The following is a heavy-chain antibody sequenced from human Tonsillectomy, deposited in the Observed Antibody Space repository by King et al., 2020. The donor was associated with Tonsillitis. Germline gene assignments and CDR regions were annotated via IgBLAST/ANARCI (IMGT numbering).Heavy chain of an antibody. CDR1: GFTFSCYE. Sequence: QLVQSGGGLVQPGGSLRLSCAASGFTFSCYEMNWVRQAPGKGLEWVSYISSSGSTIYYADSVKGRFTISRDNAKNSLYLQMNSLRAEDTAVYYCARKGIDYYDSSGYYRVDAFDIWGQGTMVTVSS. CDR3: ARKGIDYYDSSGYYRVDAFDI. V-gene: IGHV3-48*03. D-gene: IGHD3-22*01. J-gene: IGHJ3*02. CDR2: ISSSGSTI.